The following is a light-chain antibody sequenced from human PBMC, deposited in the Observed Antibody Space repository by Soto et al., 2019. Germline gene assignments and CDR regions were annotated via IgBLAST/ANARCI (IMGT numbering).Light chain of an antibody. CDR1: SSDVGGHNY. CDR2: EVS. V-gene: IGLV2-8*01. CDR3: AAWDDSLNGVL. J-gene: IGLJ2*01. Sequence: QSALTQSPSASGSPGQSVTISCTGTSSDVGGHNYVSWYQHHPGKAPKLIIYEVSKRPSGVPDRFSGSKSGNTASLTVSGLQAEDEAVYYCAAWDDSLNGVLFGGGTKLTVL.